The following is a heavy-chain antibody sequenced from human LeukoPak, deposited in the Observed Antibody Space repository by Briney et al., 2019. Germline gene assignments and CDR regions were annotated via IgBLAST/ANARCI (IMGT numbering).Heavy chain of an antibody. CDR2: ISSSSSYI. V-gene: IGHV3-21*01. CDR1: GFTFSSYS. CDR3: AGGSSSGYMGY. D-gene: IGHD6-19*01. J-gene: IGHJ4*02. Sequence: PGGSLRLSCAASGFTFSSYSMYWVRQAPGKGREWVSSISSSSSYIYYADSVKGRFTISRDNAKNSLYLQMNSLRAEDTAVDYCAGGSSSGYMGYWGREPWSPSPQ.